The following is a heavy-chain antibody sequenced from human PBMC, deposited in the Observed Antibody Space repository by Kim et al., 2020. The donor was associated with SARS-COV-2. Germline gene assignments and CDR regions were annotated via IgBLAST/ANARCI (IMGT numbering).Heavy chain of an antibody. CDR1: GFTFSSYN. CDR2: ISSSSSTI. CDR3: ARDRGLYYLDSSGYFGAGDS. D-gene: IGHD3-22*01. Sequence: GGSLRLSCAASGFTFSSYNMNWVRQAPGKGLEWVSYISSSSSTIFYADSVKGRFTISRDNAANSLYLQMNSLRDEDTALYYCARDRGLYYLDSSGYFGAGDSWGQGTLVTVSS. J-gene: IGHJ5*01. V-gene: IGHV3-48*02.